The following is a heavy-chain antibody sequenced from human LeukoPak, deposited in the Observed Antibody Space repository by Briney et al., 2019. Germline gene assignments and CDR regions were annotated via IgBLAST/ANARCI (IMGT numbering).Heavy chain of an antibody. CDR2: INPSGGTT. CDR1: GYSFTSYY. J-gene: IGHJ3*01. Sequence: ASVKVSCKASGYSFTSYYIHWVRQAPGQGLEWMGVINPSGGTTTYAQKFQGRVTMTRDTSTSTVYMELSSLRSEDTAVHYCAREPYYYDSRNGFDFWGQGTMVTVSS. V-gene: IGHV1-46*01. D-gene: IGHD3-22*01. CDR3: AREPYYYDSRNGFDF.